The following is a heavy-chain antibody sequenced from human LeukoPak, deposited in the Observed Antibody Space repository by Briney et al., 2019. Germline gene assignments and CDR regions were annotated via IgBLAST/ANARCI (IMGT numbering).Heavy chain of an antibody. J-gene: IGHJ3*01. Sequence: SVKVSCKASGFTFTSSAVQWVRQARGQRLEWIGWNVVGSGNTNYAQKFQERVTITRDMSTSLVYMELSSLRSEDTAVYYCAAEAAYYYDSRDAFDVWGQGTMVTVSS. V-gene: IGHV1-58*01. CDR1: GFTFTSSA. D-gene: IGHD3-22*01. CDR3: AAEAAYYYDSRDAFDV. CDR2: NVVGSGNT.